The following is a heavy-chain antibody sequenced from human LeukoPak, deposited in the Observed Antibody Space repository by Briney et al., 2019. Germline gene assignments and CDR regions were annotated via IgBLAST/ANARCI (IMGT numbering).Heavy chain of an antibody. Sequence: PGGSLRLSCAASGFTFDYYGMSWVRQAPGKGLEWVSGINWNGGSTGYADSVKGRFTISRDNAKNSLYLQMNSLRAEDTALYYCARARDRYCSGGSCYPFDYWGQGTLVTVSS. D-gene: IGHD2-15*01. V-gene: IGHV3-20*04. CDR2: INWNGGST. CDR3: ARARDRYCSGGSCYPFDY. CDR1: GFTFDYYG. J-gene: IGHJ4*02.